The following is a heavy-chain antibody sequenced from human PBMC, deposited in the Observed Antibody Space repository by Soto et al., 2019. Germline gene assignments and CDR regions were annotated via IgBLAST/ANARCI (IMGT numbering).Heavy chain of an antibody. V-gene: IGHV3-9*01. J-gene: IGHJ6*02. Sequence: GGSLRLSCAASGFTFDDYAMHWVRQAPGKGLEWVSGISWNSGSIGYADSVKGRFTISRDNAKNSLYLQMNSLRAEDTAVYYCARVAAQNYYYYGMDVWGQGTTVTVSS. CDR3: ARVAAQNYYYYGMDV. CDR1: GFTFDDYA. CDR2: ISWNSGSI. D-gene: IGHD6-6*01.